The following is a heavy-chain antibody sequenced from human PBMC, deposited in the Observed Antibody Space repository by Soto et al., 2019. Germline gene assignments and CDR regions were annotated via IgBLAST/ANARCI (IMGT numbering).Heavy chain of an antibody. CDR1: GFTFSSYW. CDR2: IKQDGSEK. CDR3: ARDVDRGYDAFDI. D-gene: IGHD5-12*01. V-gene: IGHV3-7*01. Sequence: GGSLRLSCAASGFTFSSYWMSWVRQAPGKGLEWVANIKQDGSEKYYVDSVKGRFTISRDNAKNSLYLQMNSLRAEDTAVYYCARDVDRGYDAFDIWGQGTMVTVSS. J-gene: IGHJ3*02.